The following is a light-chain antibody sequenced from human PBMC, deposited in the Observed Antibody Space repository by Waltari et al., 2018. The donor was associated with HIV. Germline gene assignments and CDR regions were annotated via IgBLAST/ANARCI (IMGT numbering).Light chain of an antibody. CDR3: HSRDSSGFHVV. Sequence: SSDLTQDPSVSVALGQTVRITCQGDSLRSYYASWYQHKPGQAPVVVFFGKNNRPSGIPDRFSGSSSGNTASWSITGAQAEDEADYYCHSRDSSGFHVVFGGGTKVTVL. J-gene: IGLJ2*01. CDR1: SLRSYY. V-gene: IGLV3-19*01. CDR2: GKN.